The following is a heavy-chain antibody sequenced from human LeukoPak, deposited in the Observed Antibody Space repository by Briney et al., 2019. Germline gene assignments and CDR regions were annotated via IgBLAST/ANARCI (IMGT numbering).Heavy chain of an antibody. V-gene: IGHV3-23*01. D-gene: IGHD3-22*01. CDR3: AKELWSMGIVGEFDY. CDR1: GFTFSSYA. J-gene: IGHJ4*02. CDR2: ISGSGGST. Sequence: GGSLRLSCAASGFTFSSYAMSWVRQAPGKGLEWVSAISGSGGSTCYADSVKGRFTISRDNSKNTLYLQMNSLRAEDTAVYYCAKELWSMGIVGEFDYWGQGTLVTVSS.